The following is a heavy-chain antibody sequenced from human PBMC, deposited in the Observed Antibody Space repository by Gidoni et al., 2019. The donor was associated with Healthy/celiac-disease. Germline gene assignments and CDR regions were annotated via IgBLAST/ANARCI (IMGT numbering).Heavy chain of an antibody. CDR1: GGSISSGDYY. CDR3: ASHLYYYDSQYNWFDP. CDR2: IYYSGST. D-gene: IGHD3-22*01. V-gene: IGHV4-30-4*01. J-gene: IGHJ5*02. Sequence: QVQLQESGPGLVKPSQTLSLTCTVSGGSISSGDYYWSWIRQPPGKGLEWIGYIYYSGSTYYNPSLKSRVTISVDTSKNQFSLKLSSVTAADTAVYYCASHLYYYDSQYNWFDPWGQGTLVTVSS.